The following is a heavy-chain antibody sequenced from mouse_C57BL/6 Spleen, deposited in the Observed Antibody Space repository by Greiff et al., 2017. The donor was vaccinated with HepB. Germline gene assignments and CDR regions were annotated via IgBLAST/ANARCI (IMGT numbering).Heavy chain of an antibody. CDR3: ARKPSYDYDGPWFAY. J-gene: IGHJ3*01. CDR2: INPNYGTT. CDR1: GYSFTDYN. V-gene: IGHV1-39*01. Sequence: VQLKESGPELVKPGASVKISCKASGYSFTDYNMNWVKQSNGKSLEWIGVINPNYGTTSYNQKFKGKATLTVDQSSSTAYMQLNSLTSEDSAVYYCARKPSYDYDGPWFAYWGQGTLVTVSA. D-gene: IGHD2-4*01.